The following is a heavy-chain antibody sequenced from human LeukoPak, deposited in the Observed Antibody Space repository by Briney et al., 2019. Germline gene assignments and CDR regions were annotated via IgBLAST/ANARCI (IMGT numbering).Heavy chain of an antibody. Sequence: GGSLTLSCRASGFSFSTSSISWVRHAPAKGLEWVSAINDHTPYYADSVKGRFTVSRDNSQYTVYLQINSLRAEDTATYYCTKEHDFWDEEGNWFDPWGEGTVVSVSS. CDR2: INDHTP. V-gene: IGHV3-23*01. CDR3: TKEHDFWDEEGNWFDP. J-gene: IGHJ5*02. CDR1: GFSFSTSS. D-gene: IGHD3-3*01.